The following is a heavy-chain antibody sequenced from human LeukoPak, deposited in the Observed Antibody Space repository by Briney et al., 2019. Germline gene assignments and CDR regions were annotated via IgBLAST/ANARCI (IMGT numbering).Heavy chain of an antibody. CDR2: IKQEGSEK. V-gene: IGHV3-7*01. CDR3: ARVRRAKRQNLYYSYYYTDV. Sequence: GGSLILYLGSSGFTFSSYWMSWVRQAPGKGLEWVANIKQEGSEKYYVDSVKGRFTISRDNAKESLYLQMNSRRAEDMAVHFCARVRRAKRQNLYYSYYYTDVWSKGTTVTVSS. J-gene: IGHJ6*03. CDR1: GFTFSSYW.